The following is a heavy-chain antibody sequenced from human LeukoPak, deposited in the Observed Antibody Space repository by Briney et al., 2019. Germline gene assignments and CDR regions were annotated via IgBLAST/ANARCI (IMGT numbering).Heavy chain of an antibody. CDR3: AMSPGVNARTWLDY. Sequence: GASVAVSCKASGYTFINYALHWVRQAPGQRLEWMGWTNGATGKTKFSQAFEGRLTITIDTSARTAYMEVTSLRSEGTAVYYCAMSPGVNARTWLDYWGQGTLVTVSS. D-gene: IGHD2-8*01. V-gene: IGHV1-3*02. CDR2: TNGATGKT. CDR1: GYTFINYA. J-gene: IGHJ4*02.